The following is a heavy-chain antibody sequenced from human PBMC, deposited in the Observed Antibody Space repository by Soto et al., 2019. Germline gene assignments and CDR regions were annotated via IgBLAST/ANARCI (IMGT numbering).Heavy chain of an antibody. CDR3: ASRNYYDSSGQRR. J-gene: IGHJ4*02. V-gene: IGHV4-4*02. Sequence: QVQLQESGSALVKPSGTLSLTCAVSGDSISSPNWWNWVRQPPGKGLEWIGEMFRGGSANYNPSLQNRLTISEDKSKNQFSLKLTSVTAADTAVYYCASRNYYDSSGQRRWGQGTLVTVSS. CDR2: MFRGGSA. CDR1: GDSISSPNW. D-gene: IGHD3-22*01.